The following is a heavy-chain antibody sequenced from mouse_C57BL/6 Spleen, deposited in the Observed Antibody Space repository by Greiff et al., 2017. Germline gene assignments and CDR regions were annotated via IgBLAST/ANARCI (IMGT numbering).Heavy chain of an antibody. D-gene: IGHD1-1*01. CDR1: GYAFSSYW. Sequence: VQLQQSGAELVKPGASVKISCKASGYAFSSYWMNWVKQRPGKGLEWIGQIYPGDGDTNYNGKFTGKATLTADKSSSTAYMQLSSLTSEDSAVYFCARIYYGSSYGYFGVWGTGTTVTVSS. J-gene: IGHJ1*03. CDR2: IYPGDGDT. V-gene: IGHV1-80*01. CDR3: ARIYYGSSYGYFGV.